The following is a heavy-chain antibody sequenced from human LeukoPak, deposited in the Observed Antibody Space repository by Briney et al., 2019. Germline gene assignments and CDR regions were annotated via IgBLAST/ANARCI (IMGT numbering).Heavy chain of an antibody. CDR3: ARSQDSSGYYDYFDY. Sequence: PSETLSLTCAVYGGSFSGYYWSWIRQPPGKGLEWIGEINHSGSTNYNPSLKSRVTISVDTSKNQFSLKLSSVTAADTAVYYCARSQDSSGYYDYFDYWGQGTLVTVSS. CDR2: INHSGST. D-gene: IGHD3-22*01. CDR1: GGSFSGYY. J-gene: IGHJ4*02. V-gene: IGHV4-34*01.